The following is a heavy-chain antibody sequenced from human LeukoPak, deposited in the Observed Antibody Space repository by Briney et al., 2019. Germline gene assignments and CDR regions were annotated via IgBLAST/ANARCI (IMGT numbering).Heavy chain of an antibody. D-gene: IGHD2-2*02. J-gene: IGHJ4*02. CDR2: ISHDGSNK. V-gene: IGHV3-30-3*01. CDR1: GFTFSTYA. Sequence: GGSLRLSCAASGFTFSTYAMHWVRQAPGKGLEWVAVISHDGSNKYYADSVKGRFTISRDNSKNTLYLQMNSLRPEDTAVYYCARPSCSSTSCYIFDYWAREPWSPSPQ. CDR3: ARPSCSSTSCYIFDY.